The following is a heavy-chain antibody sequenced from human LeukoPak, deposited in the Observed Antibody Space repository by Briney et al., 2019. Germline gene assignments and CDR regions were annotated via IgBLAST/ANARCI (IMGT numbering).Heavy chain of an antibody. CDR3: ATSRGYFFRWFQH. D-gene: IGHD3-22*01. CDR2: IASSGSTI. CDR1: GFTFSNYE. Sequence: GGSLRLSCAASGFTFSNYEMNWVRQGPGKGLEWVSYIASSGSTIYYADSVKGRFTISRDNAKSSLYLQMNSLRADDTAVYYCATSRGYFFRWFQHWGQGTLVTVFS. J-gene: IGHJ1*01. V-gene: IGHV3-48*03.